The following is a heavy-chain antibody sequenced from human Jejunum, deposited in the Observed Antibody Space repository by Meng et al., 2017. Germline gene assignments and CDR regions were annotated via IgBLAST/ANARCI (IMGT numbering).Heavy chain of an antibody. Sequence: SETLSLTCTVSGASISTTNYYWGWIRQPPGKGLEWIGTMSYSGSTYFNPSLKSRITISTDTSKNQFSLKLNSVTAADTAVYYCARDEWFGRYWGVCFDPWGQGTLVTVSS. D-gene: IGHD3-10*01. J-gene: IGHJ5*02. CDR1: GASISTTNYY. CDR3: ARDEWFGRYWGVCFDP. CDR2: MSYSGST. V-gene: IGHV4-39*07.